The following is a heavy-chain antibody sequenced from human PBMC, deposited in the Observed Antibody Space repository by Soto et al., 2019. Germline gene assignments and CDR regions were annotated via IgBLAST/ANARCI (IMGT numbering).Heavy chain of an antibody. CDR2: IHHSGSI. J-gene: IGHJ3*02. D-gene: IGHD1-20*01. CDR3: ASRTLRYNSARGPFDI. V-gene: IGHV4-30-2*05. Sequence: WLLQPPGKGLEWVGYIHHSGSIDYNPSLKSRAAISKDTSKNQFSLSLSSVTAADTAVYYCASRTLRYNSARGPFDIWGQGPMVT.